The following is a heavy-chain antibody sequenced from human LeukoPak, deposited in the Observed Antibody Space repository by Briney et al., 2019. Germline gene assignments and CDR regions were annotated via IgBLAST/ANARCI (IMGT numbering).Heavy chain of an antibody. CDR1: VGSISIYY. J-gene: IGHJ4*02. CDR2: IYYSGST. D-gene: IGHD3-16*01. CDR3: ARRSSGGWPKAYYFDY. Sequence: SETLSLTCTVSVGSISIYYWSWIRHPPGKGLEWIGYIYYSGSTNSNPSLKSRVTISVDTSKNQFSLKLSSVTAADTAMYYCARRSSGGWPKAYYFDYWGQGTLVTVSS. V-gene: IGHV4-59*08.